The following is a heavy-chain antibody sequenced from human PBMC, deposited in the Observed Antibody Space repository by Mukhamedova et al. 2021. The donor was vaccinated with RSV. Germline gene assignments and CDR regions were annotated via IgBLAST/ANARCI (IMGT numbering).Heavy chain of an antibody. CDR3: ARDNYGMDV. J-gene: IGHJ6*02. Sequence: YPGYVKGRFTISRENAKNSLYLQMNSLRAGDTAVYYCARDNYGMDVWGQGTTVTVSS. V-gene: IGHV3-13*01.